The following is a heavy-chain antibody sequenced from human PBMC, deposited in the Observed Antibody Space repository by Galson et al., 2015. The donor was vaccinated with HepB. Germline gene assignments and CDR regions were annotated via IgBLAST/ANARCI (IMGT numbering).Heavy chain of an antibody. V-gene: IGHV1-2*02. D-gene: IGHD2-2*02. CDR3: ARGGCSSTSCYTEGDSSGRYNWFDP. J-gene: IGHJ5*02. CDR2: INPNSGST. Sequence: SVKVSCKASGYTFTGYYMHWVRQAPGQGLEWMGWINPNSGSTNYAQKFQGRVTMTTDTSTSTAYMELSRLRSDDTAVYYCARGGCSSTSCYTEGDSSGRYNWFDPWGQGTLVTVSS. CDR1: GYTFTGYY.